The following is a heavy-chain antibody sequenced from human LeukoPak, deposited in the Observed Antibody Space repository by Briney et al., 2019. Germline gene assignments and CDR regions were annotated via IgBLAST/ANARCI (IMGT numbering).Heavy chain of an antibody. CDR2: IYHSGST. Sequence: ASETLSLTCAVSGASISSGGYASSWIRQPPGKCLEWIGYIYHSGSTCYNPSLKSPLTISVDRAKNQSSLKLSSVTAADTAVYYCGSVSERLGVGVDYWGQGTLVTVSS. D-gene: IGHD1-26*01. V-gene: IGHV4-30-2*01. CDR1: GASISSGGYA. CDR3: GSVSERLGVGVDY. J-gene: IGHJ4*02.